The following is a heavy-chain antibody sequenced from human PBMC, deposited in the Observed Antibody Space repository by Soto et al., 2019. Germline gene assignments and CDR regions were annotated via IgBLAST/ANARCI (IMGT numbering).Heavy chain of an antibody. CDR1: GGSISSYY. J-gene: IGHJ5*02. CDR2: IYYSGST. Sequence: QVQLQESGPGLVKPSETLSLTCTVSGGSISSYYWSWIRQPPGKGLEGIGYIYYSGSTNYNPSLKSRVTISVDTSTNQFSLKLSSVTAADTAVYYCARNQYCSGGSCYSRTYNWFDPWGQGTLVTVSS. V-gene: IGHV4-59*08. CDR3: ARNQYCSGGSCYSRTYNWFDP. D-gene: IGHD2-15*01.